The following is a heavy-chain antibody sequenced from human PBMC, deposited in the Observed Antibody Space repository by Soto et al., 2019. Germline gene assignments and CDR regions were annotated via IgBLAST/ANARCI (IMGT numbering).Heavy chain of an antibody. CDR3: EVPATINAFDI. D-gene: IGHD6-25*01. CDR1: GYSFTSYW. V-gene: IGHV5-51*01. J-gene: IGHJ3*02. Sequence: XGGLKISCKGSGYSFTSYWIGWVRQMPGKGLEWMGIIYPGDSDTRYSPSFQGQVTISADKSISTAYLQWSSLKASDTAMYYCEVPATINAFDIWGQGTMVTVSS. CDR2: IYPGDSDT.